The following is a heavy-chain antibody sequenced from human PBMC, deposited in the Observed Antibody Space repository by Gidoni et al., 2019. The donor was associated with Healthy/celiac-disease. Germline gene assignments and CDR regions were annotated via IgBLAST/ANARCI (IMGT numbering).Heavy chain of an antibody. CDR3: PSSEGGGVVLSFDY. CDR1: GFTFSAYY. V-gene: IGHV3-11*01. J-gene: IGHJ4*02. CDR2: IVRSSKPI. D-gene: IGHD2-15*01. Sequence: QVQLVESGGGLVKPGGSLSLSCACSGFTFSAYYMSWIRQAPGKGVGWVSIIVRSSKPITYGDLVKGRFTTSRDNPKNSLYLQMNCLRAEDTAVYYCPSSEGGGVVLSFDYWGQGTLVTVSS.